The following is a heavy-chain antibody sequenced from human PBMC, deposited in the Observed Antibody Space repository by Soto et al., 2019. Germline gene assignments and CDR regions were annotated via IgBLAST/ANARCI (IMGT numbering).Heavy chain of an antibody. J-gene: IGHJ4*02. D-gene: IGHD1-26*01. Sequence: GGSLRLSCAASGFTFSSYWMTWVRQAPGKGLEWVANINQHGSEKYYVESVKGRFTISRDNAKNSLYLQMNSLRAEDTAMYYCARGYSLDYWGQGSLVTVSS. V-gene: IGHV3-7*05. CDR1: GFTFSSYW. CDR2: INQHGSEK. CDR3: ARGYSLDY.